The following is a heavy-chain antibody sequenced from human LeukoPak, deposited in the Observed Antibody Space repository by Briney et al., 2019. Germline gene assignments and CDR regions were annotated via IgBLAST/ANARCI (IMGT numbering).Heavy chain of an antibody. CDR2: ISSSSSYI. D-gene: IGHD6-19*01. J-gene: IGHJ4*02. CDR1: GFTFSSYS. Sequence: PGGSLRLSCAASGFTFSSYSMNWVRQAPGKGPEWVSSISSSSSYIYSADSVKGRFTISRDNAKNSLYLQMNSLRAEDTAVYYCARRGPSVAGPYDYWGQGTLVTVSS. CDR3: ARRGPSVAGPYDY. V-gene: IGHV3-21*01.